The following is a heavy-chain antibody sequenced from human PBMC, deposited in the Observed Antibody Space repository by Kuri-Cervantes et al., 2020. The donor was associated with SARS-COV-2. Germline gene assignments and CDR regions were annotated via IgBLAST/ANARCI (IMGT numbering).Heavy chain of an antibody. J-gene: IGHJ4*02. Sequence: GESLKISCAASGFTFSSYGVHWVRQAPGKGLEWVAVIWYDGSNKYYADSVKGRFTISRDNSKNTLYLQMNSLRAEDTAVYYCARIYSSGWYLGNGVDYWGQGTLVTVSS. CDR2: IWYDGSNK. CDR1: GFTFSSYG. V-gene: IGHV3-33*01. D-gene: IGHD6-19*01. CDR3: ARIYSSGWYLGNGVDY.